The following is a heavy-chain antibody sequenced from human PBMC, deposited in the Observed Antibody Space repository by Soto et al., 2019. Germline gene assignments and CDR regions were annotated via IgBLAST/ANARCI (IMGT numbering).Heavy chain of an antibody. CDR2: IYYSRST. J-gene: IGHJ6*02. CDR3: ATNYDDYYYYGMDV. V-gene: IGHV4-39*01. Sequence: SETLSLTCTVSGGSISSSSYYWGWIRQPPGKGLEWIGSIYYSRSTYYNPSLKSRVTISVDTSKNQFSLKLSSVTAADTAVYYCATNYDDYYYYGMDVWGQGTTVTVSS. D-gene: IGHD5-12*01. CDR1: GGSISSSSYY.